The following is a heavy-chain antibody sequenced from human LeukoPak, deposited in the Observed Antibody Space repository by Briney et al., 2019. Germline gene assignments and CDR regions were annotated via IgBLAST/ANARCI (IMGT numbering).Heavy chain of an antibody. CDR2: ISYDGSNK. CDR3: ASTPYNFYYDSSGYYKRWFDP. J-gene: IGHJ5*02. CDR1: GFTFSSYA. Sequence: GGSLRLSCAASGFTFSSYAMHWVRQAPGKGLEWVAVISYDGSNKYYADSVKGRFTISRDNSKNTLYLQMNSLRAEDTAVYYCASTPYNFYYDSSGYYKRWFDPWGQGTLVTVSS. D-gene: IGHD3-22*01. V-gene: IGHV3-30*04.